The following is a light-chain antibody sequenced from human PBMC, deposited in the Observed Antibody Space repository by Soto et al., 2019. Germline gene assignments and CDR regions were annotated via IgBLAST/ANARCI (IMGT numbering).Light chain of an antibody. CDR2: EAS. J-gene: IGKJ1*01. CDR3: QQRSDWPWT. V-gene: IGKV3-11*01. Sequence: EIVLTQSPATLSLSPGERAPLSCRASQSVSSYLAWYQKKPGQAPRIIMYEASTRATGIPARFSGGGSGTDCTLTISSLEPEDVAVYYCQQRSDWPWTFGQGTKVDI. CDR1: QSVSSY.